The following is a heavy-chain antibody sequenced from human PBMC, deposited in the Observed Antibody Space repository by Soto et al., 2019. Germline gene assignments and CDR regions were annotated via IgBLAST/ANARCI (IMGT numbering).Heavy chain of an antibody. D-gene: IGHD4-17*01. CDR1: GFTFSSYW. V-gene: IGHV3-7*01. J-gene: IGHJ6*03. CDR3: ARTTTVTTYYYYYYMDV. CDR2: IKQDGSEK. Sequence: GGSLRLSCAASGFTFSSYWMSWVRQAPGKGLEWVANIKQDGSEKYYVDSVKGRFTISRDNAKNSLYLQMNSLRAEDTAVYYCARTTTVTTYYYYYYMDVWGKGTTVTVSS.